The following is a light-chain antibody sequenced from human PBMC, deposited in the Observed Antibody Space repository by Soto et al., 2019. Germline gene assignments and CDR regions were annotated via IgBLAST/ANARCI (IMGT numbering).Light chain of an antibody. V-gene: IGKV1-39*01. J-gene: IGKJ4*01. Sequence: IQMTQSASTLSASFGDRVTITCWASQSISRYLNWYQQKPGKAPKLLIFSASGLQSGVPSRFSGGGYGTEFNLTISSLQIEDFATYYCQQSHTNPLTFGGGTKVDIK. CDR2: SAS. CDR1: QSISRY. CDR3: QQSHTNPLT.